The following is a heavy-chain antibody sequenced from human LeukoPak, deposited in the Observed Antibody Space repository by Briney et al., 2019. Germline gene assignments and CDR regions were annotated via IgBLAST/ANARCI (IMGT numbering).Heavy chain of an antibody. D-gene: IGHD6-19*01. J-gene: IGHJ4*02. CDR3: ATDRSNSWVDY. CDR2: IAGNDAST. CDR1: GFTFTNYA. Sequence: GGSLRLSCTASGFTFTNYAMSWVRQAQGKGLEWVSAIAGNDASTFYASFVKGRFTISRDNSKNTLYLQMSSLRVDDTAVYYCATDRSNSWVDYWGLGTLVTVAS. V-gene: IGHV3-23*01.